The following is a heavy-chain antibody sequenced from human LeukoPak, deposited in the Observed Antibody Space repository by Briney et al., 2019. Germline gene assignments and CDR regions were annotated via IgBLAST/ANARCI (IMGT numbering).Heavy chain of an antibody. CDR1: GGSISSYS. CDR2: ISDSGST. D-gene: IGHD2-8*01. V-gene: IGHV4-59*01. Sequence: SETLSLTCTVSGGSISSYSWSWIRQPPGKGLEWIGYISDSGSTNYNPSLKSRVTISLDTSKNQFSLKLNSVTAADTAVYYCARGGRPCTLSNCFDPWGQGTLVTVSS. J-gene: IGHJ5*02. CDR3: ARGGRPCTLSNCFDP.